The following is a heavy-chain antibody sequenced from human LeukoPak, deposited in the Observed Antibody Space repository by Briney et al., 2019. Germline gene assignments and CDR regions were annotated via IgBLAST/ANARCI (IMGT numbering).Heavy chain of an antibody. D-gene: IGHD5-18*01. Sequence: GGSLRLSCAAFGFTFSICAMSWVRQAPGKGLEWVSTISGSGDYTYYADSVKGRFTISRDNSKNTLYLQMNSLRAEDTAVYYCAKDTYTYGPRTIDYWGQGTLVTVSS. CDR2: ISGSGDYT. J-gene: IGHJ4*02. V-gene: IGHV3-23*01. CDR1: GFTFSICA. CDR3: AKDTYTYGPRTIDY.